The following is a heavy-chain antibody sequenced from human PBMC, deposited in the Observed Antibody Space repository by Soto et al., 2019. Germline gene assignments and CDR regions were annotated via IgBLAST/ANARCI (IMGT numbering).Heavy chain of an antibody. Sequence: AVKVSCKASGGTFSSYAISWVRQAPGQGLEWMGGIIPIFGTANYAQKFQGRVTITADKSTSTAYMELSSLRSEDTAVYYCAGADSSGYYWDDAFDIWGQGTMVTVSS. CDR2: IIPIFGTA. CDR1: GGTFSSYA. D-gene: IGHD3-22*01. CDR3: AGADSSGYYWDDAFDI. J-gene: IGHJ3*02. V-gene: IGHV1-69*06.